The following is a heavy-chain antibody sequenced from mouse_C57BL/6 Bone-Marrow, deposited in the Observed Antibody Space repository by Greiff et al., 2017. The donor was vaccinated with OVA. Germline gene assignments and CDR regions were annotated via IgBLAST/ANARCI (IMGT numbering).Heavy chain of an antibody. CDR2: IYPGGGYT. CDR1: GYTFTNYW. CDR3: ARVRSFFDY. V-gene: IGHV1-63*01. Sequence: QVHVKQSGAELVRPGTSVKMSCKASGYTFTNYWIGWAKQRPGHGLEWIGDIYPGGGYTNYNEKFKGKATLTADKSSSTAYMQFSSLTSEDSAIYYCARVRSFFDYWGQGTTLTVSS. D-gene: IGHD1-1*01. J-gene: IGHJ2*01.